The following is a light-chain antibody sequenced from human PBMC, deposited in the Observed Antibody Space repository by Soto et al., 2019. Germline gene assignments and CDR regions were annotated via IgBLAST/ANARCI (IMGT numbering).Light chain of an antibody. V-gene: IGLV2-14*01. CDR1: SSDVGGYNY. Sequence: QAVVTQPASVSGSPGQSITISCTGTSSDVGGYNYVSWYQQHPGKAPKLMIYEVSNRPSGVSNRFSGSKSGNTASLTISGLQAGEEVDYYGTSYKKTPTPGGFGGGTNLTVL. CDR3: TSYKKTPTPGG. J-gene: IGLJ3*02. CDR2: EVS.